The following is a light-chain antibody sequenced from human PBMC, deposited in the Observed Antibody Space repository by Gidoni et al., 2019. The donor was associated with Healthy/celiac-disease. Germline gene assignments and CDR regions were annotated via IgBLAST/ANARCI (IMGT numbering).Light chain of an antibody. Sequence: QSELTQSPSASGTPGQRVTISCSGRPSNIGKNTVNWYQQLPGAAPKLLIYNNHQRPSGVPDRFSASKSGTSASLAISGLQSADEADYYCEPWDDTLNGRVFGGGTKVTVL. V-gene: IGLV1-44*01. CDR1: PSNIGKNT. J-gene: IGLJ3*02. CDR2: NNH. CDR3: EPWDDTLNGRV.